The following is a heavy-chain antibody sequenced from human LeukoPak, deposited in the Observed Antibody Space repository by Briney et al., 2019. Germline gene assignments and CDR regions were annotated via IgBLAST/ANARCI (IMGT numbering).Heavy chain of an antibody. CDR2: IDWDEDK. J-gene: IGHJ4*02. V-gene: IGHV2-70*11. CDR1: EFSLSTSPIC. D-gene: IGHD4-17*01. CDR3: ARIDGDYDY. Sequence: SGPTLVNPTQTLTLTCTFSEFSLSTSPICESWIRQPPRNALEWLARIDWDEDKYYSSSLKTKLTISKDTSKNQVVLTMTNMDPVDTATYYCARIDGDYDYWGQGTLVTVSS.